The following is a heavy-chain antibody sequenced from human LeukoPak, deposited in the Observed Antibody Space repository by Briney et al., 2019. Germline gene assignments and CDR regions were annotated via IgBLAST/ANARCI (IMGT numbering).Heavy chain of an antibody. V-gene: IGHV1-24*01. CDR1: EYPLTQLS. CDR3: ATASDYGGFDY. Sequence: ASVKVSCKVSEYPLTQLSMHWVRQAPGKGLEWMGGFDPEDGETIYAQKFQGRVIMTEDTSADTAYMELSSLRSEDTAVYYCATASDYGGFDYWGQGTLVTVSS. J-gene: IGHJ4*02. CDR2: FDPEDGET. D-gene: IGHD4-17*01.